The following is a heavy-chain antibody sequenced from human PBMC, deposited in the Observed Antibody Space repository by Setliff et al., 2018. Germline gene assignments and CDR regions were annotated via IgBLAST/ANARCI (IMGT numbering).Heavy chain of an antibody. CDR1: GGSFSGYY. Sequence: SETLSLTCAVYGGSFSGYYWSWIRQPAGKGPEWIGHIYASWSTNYNPSVKSRVTISLDTSESHFSLNLRSVTAADTALYYCARQTDKYGPGSYHDHWGQGHLVTVSS. V-gene: IGHV4-59*10. J-gene: IGHJ4*02. D-gene: IGHD3-10*01. CDR2: IYASWST. CDR3: ARQTDKYGPGSYHDH.